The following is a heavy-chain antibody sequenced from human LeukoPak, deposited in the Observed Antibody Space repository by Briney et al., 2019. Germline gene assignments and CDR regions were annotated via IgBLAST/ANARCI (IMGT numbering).Heavy chain of an antibody. Sequence: PGGSLRLSCAASGFTFSRYSMNWVRQAPGKGLEWVSSMSSSSSYIYYADSVKGRFTISRDNANNSLYLQMNSLRAEDTAVYYCARGDILTGYYPFDSWGQGTLVTVSS. D-gene: IGHD3-9*01. CDR1: GFTFSRYS. V-gene: IGHV3-21*01. J-gene: IGHJ4*02. CDR3: ARGDILTGYYPFDS. CDR2: MSSSSSYI.